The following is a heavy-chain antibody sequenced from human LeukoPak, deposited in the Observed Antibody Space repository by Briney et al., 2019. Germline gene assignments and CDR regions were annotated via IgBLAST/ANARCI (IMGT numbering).Heavy chain of an antibody. CDR1: GGSISSYY. CDR3: ARDIDYYDSSGYYYGAFDI. CDR2: NYYSGST. D-gene: IGHD3-22*01. J-gene: IGHJ3*02. V-gene: IGHV4-59*01. Sequence: SETLSLTCTVSGGSISSYYWSWIRQPPGKGLEWIGYNYYSGSTNYNPSLKSRVTISVDTSKNQFSLKLSSVTAADTAVYYCARDIDYYDSSGYYYGAFDIWGQGTMVTVSS.